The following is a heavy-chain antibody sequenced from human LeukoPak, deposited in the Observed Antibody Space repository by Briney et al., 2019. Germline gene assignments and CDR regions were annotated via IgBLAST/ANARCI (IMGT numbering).Heavy chain of an antibody. J-gene: IGHJ4*02. CDR1: GGTFSSYG. CDR2: IIPIFGTA. Sequence: SVKVSCKASGGTFSSYGISWVGQAPGEGLEGMGGIIPIFGTANYAQKFQGRVTLTTDESTSTAYMELSSLRSEDTAVYYCATMTTDWLDDYWGQGTLVTVSS. V-gene: IGHV1-69*05. D-gene: IGHD4-11*01. CDR3: ATMTTDWLDDY.